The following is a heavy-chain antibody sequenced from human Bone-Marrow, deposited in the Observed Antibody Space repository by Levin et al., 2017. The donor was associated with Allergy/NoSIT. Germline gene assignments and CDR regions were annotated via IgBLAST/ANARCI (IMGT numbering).Heavy chain of an antibody. V-gene: IGHV3-48*03. CDR1: GFTFSDYE. Sequence: GESLKISCAASGFTFSDYEMNWVRQAPGKGLEWISYISGVDSTITYYADSVEGRFTISRDNAENSLYLQMNSLRPEDTAVYYCVRDLGDEYDSWGQGTLVTVSS. J-gene: IGHJ4*02. CDR2: ISGVDSTIT. D-gene: IGHD3-16*01. CDR3: VRDLGDEYDS.